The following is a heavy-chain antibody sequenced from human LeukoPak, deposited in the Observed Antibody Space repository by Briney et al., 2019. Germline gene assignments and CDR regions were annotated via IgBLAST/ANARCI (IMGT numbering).Heavy chain of an antibody. D-gene: IGHD3-3*01. CDR2: INHSGST. V-gene: IGHV4-34*01. J-gene: IGHJ6*02. CDR3: ARVGGRFLEWVAGSGRGYYYYYGMDV. Sequence: SETLSLTCAVYGGSFSGYYWSWIRQPPGKGLEWIGEINHSGSTNYNPSLKSRVTISVDTSKNQFSLKLSSVTAADTAVYYCARVGGRFLEWVAGSGRGYYYYYGMDVWGQGTTVIVSS. CDR1: GGSFSGYY.